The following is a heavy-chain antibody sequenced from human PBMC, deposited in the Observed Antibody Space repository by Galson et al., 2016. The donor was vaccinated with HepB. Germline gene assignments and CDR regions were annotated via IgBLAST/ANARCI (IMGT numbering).Heavy chain of an antibody. D-gene: IGHD2-8*02. J-gene: IGHJ6*02. CDR3: ARDHCTGGVCYSSPWYYGMDV. CDR1: GGSVSSGSYY. V-gene: IGHV4-31*03. CDR2: ISYSGST. Sequence: TLSLTCTVSGGSVSSGSYYWSWIRQLPGMGLEWIGYISYSGSTDYNPSLQSRVTISADTSKNQFSLQLTSVTAADTAVYYCARDHCTGGVCYSSPWYYGMDVWGQGTTVTVSS.